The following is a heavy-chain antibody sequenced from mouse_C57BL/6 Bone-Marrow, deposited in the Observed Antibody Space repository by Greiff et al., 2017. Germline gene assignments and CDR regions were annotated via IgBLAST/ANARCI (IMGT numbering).Heavy chain of an antibody. Sequence: EVQRVESGGGLVKPGGSLKLSCAASGFTFSSYAMSWVRQTPEKRLEWVATISDGGSYTYYPDNVKGRFTISRDNAKNNLYLQMSHLKSEDTAMYYCARDSLGYGSSYWYFDVWGTGTTVTVSS. CDR1: GFTFSSYA. CDR2: ISDGGSYT. V-gene: IGHV5-4*01. D-gene: IGHD1-1*01. CDR3: ARDSLGYGSSYWYFDV. J-gene: IGHJ1*03.